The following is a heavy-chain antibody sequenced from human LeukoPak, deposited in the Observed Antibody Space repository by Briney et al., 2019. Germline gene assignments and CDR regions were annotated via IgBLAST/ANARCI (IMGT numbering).Heavy chain of an antibody. CDR1: GGSFSGYY. V-gene: IGHV4-4*07. D-gene: IGHD6-19*01. J-gene: IGHJ3*02. Sequence: SETLSLTCAVYGGSFSGYYWSWIRQPAGKGLEWIGPIYNSGSTNYNPSLKSRVSMSVDTSKNQLSLKLSSVTAADTAVYYCARDLGQWGAFDIWGQGTTVTVSS. CDR2: IYNSGST. CDR3: ARDLGQWGAFDI.